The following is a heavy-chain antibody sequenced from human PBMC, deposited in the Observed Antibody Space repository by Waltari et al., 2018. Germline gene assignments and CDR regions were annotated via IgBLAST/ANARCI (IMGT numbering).Heavy chain of an antibody. CDR2: IYHSGST. CDR3: ARGGGGSGGLGYFDY. J-gene: IGHJ4*02. D-gene: IGHD2-15*01. CDR1: GYSISSGYY. Sequence: QVQLQESGPGLVKPSETLSLTCAVSGYSISSGYYWGWIRQPPGKGLERIGSIYHSGSTYYHPSLKSRVTISVDTSKNQFSLKLSSVTAADTAVYYCARGGGGSGGLGYFDYWGQGTLVTVSS. V-gene: IGHV4-38-2*01.